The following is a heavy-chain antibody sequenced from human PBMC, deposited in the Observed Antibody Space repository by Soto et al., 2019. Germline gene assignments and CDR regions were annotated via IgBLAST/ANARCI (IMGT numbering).Heavy chain of an antibody. V-gene: IGHV3-23*01. CDR1: GFTFSSYA. D-gene: IGHD6-19*01. Sequence: GGSLRLSCAASGFTFSSYAMSWVRQAPGKGLEWVSAISGSGGSTYYADSVKGRFTISRDNSKNTLYLQMNSLRAEDTAVYYCAKDRVAGYSSGRYFDYWGQGTLVTVSS. CDR2: ISGSGGST. CDR3: AKDRVAGYSSGRYFDY. J-gene: IGHJ4*02.